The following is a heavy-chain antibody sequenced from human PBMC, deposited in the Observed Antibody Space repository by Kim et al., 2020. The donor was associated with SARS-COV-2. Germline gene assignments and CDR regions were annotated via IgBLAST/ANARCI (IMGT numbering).Heavy chain of an antibody. J-gene: IGHJ3*02. V-gene: IGHV1-8*01. Sequence: AEEFTGRVTSTRNTSISTAYMELSSLRSEDTAVYYCARGRVGARVHDAFDIWGQGTMVTVSS. D-gene: IGHD3-16*01. CDR3: ARGRVGARVHDAFDI.